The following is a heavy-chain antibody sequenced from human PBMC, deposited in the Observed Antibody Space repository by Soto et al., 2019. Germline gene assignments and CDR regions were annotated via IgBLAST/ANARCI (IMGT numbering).Heavy chain of an antibody. CDR3: AREIVGAKFDP. Sequence: QVQLVQTGAEVKKPGASVKVSCKASGYTFTSYDINWVRQATGQGLEWMGWMNPNSGNTVYALNFQGRVTMTRNTSISSAYMGLSSLRSEDPAVYYCAREIVGAKFDPWGQGTLVTVSS. CDR2: MNPNSGNT. J-gene: IGHJ5*02. CDR1: GYTFTSYD. V-gene: IGHV1-8*01. D-gene: IGHD1-26*01.